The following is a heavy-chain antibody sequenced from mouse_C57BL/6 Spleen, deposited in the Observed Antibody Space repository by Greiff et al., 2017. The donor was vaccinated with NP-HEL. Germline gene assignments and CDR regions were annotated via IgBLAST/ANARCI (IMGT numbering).Heavy chain of an antibody. D-gene: IGHD2-5*01. V-gene: IGHV2-2*01. CDR2: IWSGGST. J-gene: IGHJ1*03. CDR3: ARAYYSTYWYFDV. CDR1: GFSLTSYG. Sequence: VQLKESGPGLVQPSQSLSITCTVSGFSLTSYGVHWVRQSPGKGLEWLGVIWSGGSTDYNAAFISRLSISKDNSKSQVFFKMNSLQADDTAIYYCARAYYSTYWYFDVWGTGTTVTVSS.